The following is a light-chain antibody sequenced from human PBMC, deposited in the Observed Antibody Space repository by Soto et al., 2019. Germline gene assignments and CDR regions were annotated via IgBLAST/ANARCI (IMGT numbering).Light chain of an antibody. V-gene: IGKV3-20*01. J-gene: IGKJ4*01. CDR3: QQYGRSPLN. Sequence: ENVLTHSPVTLALSPVGRANLSCRASQSVTSSYLAWYQQKPGQAPRLLIYGASSRATGIPDRFSGSGSGTDFTLTISRLEPEDCAVYYCQQYGRSPLNCGGGTKGAIK. CDR2: GAS. CDR1: QSVTSSY.